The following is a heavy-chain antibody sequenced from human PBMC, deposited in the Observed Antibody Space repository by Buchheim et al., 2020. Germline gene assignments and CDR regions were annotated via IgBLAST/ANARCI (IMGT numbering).Heavy chain of an antibody. D-gene: IGHD1-26*01. CDR2: IYYSGST. CDR1: GGSISSYY. CDR3: ARGEWEPTFVLDN. J-gene: IGHJ4*02. V-gene: IGHV4-59*01. Sequence: QVQLQESGPGLVKPSETLSLTCTVSGGSISSYYWSWIRQPPGKGLEWIGYIYYSGSTNYNPSLKSRVTISVDTSKNQFSLKLSSVTAADTAVYYCARGEWEPTFVLDNWGQGTL.